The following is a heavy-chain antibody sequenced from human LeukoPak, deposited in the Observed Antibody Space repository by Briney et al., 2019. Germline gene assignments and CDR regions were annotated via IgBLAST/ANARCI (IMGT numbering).Heavy chain of an antibody. D-gene: IGHD2-15*01. CDR3: ARSEGARAAYLNLDY. Sequence: SETLSLTCTVSGASITSDGYYWTWIRQHPGKGLEWIGNINYRGYTYYNPSLKSRLSISVDTSENQISLKLTSVTAADTAVYYCARSEGARAAYLNLDYWGQGTLVTV. V-gene: IGHV4-31*03. CDR2: INYRGYT. J-gene: IGHJ4*02. CDR1: GASITSDGYY.